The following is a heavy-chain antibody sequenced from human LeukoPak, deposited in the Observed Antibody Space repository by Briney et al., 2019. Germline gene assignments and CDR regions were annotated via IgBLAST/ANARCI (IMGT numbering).Heavy chain of an antibody. CDR3: ARDMAYYGSGYSNLLGY. CDR1: GYTFTSYY. J-gene: IGHJ4*02. CDR2: INPSGGST. Sequence: ASVKVSCKASGYTFTSYYMHWVRQAPGQGLEWMGIINPSGGSTSYAQKFQGRVTMTRDTSTSTVYMELSSLRSEDTAVYYCARDMAYYGSGYSNLLGYWGQGTLVTVPS. D-gene: IGHD3-10*01. V-gene: IGHV1-46*01.